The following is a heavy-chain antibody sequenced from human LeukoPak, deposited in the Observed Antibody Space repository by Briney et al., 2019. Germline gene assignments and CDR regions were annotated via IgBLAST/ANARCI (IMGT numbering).Heavy chain of an antibody. Sequence: PSETLSLTCAVYGGSFSGYYWSWIRQPPGKGLEWIGEINHSGSTNYNPSLKSRVTISVDTSKNQFSLKLSSVTAADTAVYYCARYSAAAASYFDYWGQGTLVTLSS. CDR2: INHSGST. CDR3: ARYSAAAASYFDY. D-gene: IGHD6-13*01. CDR1: GGSFSGYY. V-gene: IGHV4-34*01. J-gene: IGHJ4*02.